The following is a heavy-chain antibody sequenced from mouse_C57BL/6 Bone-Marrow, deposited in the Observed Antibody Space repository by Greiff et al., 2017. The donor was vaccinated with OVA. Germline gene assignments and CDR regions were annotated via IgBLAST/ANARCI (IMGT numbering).Heavy chain of an antibody. CDR2: IWSGGST. D-gene: IGHD1-1*01. V-gene: IGHV2-2*01. Sequence: QVQLQQSGPGLVQPSQSLSITCTVSGFSLTSYGVHWVRQSPGKGLEWLGVIWSGGSTDYHAAFISRLSISKDNSKSQVFFKMNSLQADDTAIYYCAPHYYGSSYWYFDVWGTGTTVTCSS. J-gene: IGHJ1*03. CDR1: GFSLTSYG. CDR3: APHYYGSSYWYFDV.